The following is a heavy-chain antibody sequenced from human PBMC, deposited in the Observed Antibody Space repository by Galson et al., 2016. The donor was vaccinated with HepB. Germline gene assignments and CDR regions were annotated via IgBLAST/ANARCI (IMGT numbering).Heavy chain of an antibody. D-gene: IGHD6-19*01. CDR2: ISSSSTI. V-gene: IGHV3-48*02. Sequence: SLRLSCAASGFTFSSYSMNWVRQAPGKGLEWVSYISSSSTIYYADSVKGRFTISRDNAKNSLYLRMNSLRDEDTAVYYCARAGHSSGWYPFNFWWFDPWGKGTMVTVSS. CDR1: GFTFSSYS. CDR3: ARAGHSSGWYPFNFWWFDP. J-gene: IGHJ5*02.